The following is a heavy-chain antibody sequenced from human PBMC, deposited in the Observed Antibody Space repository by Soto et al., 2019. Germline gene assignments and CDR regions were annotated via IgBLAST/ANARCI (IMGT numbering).Heavy chain of an antibody. Sequence: PSETLSLTCTVSSGSINNYYWSWIRQPPGKGLEFIGYIYYAGTTTYNPSLKSRVTISVDTSKNQFSLKLSSVTAADTAVYYCARLGGYYQALDSWGQGTPVTVSS. D-gene: IGHD3-22*01. J-gene: IGHJ4*02. CDR1: SGSINNYY. CDR3: ARLGGYYQALDS. V-gene: IGHV4-59*08. CDR2: IYYAGTT.